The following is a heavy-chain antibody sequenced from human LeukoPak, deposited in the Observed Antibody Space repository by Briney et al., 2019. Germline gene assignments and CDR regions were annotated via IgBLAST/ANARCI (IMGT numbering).Heavy chain of an antibody. D-gene: IGHD3-10*01. Sequence: ASVKVSCKASGYTFSTYAINWVRQAPGQGLEWMGWINTKSGNPMYAQGFTGRFVFSLDTSLSTAYVNISSLKADDTAVYFCARRNLLRGNTFDIWGQGTKVTVSS. J-gene: IGHJ3*02. CDR2: INTKSGNP. V-gene: IGHV7-4-1*02. CDR3: ARRNLLRGNTFDI. CDR1: GYTFSTYA.